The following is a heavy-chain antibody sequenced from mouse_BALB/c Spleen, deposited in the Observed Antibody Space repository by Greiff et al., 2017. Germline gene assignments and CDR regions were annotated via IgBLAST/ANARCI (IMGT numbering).Heavy chain of an antibody. Sequence: VQLQQPGAELVKPGASVKLSCKASGYTFTSYWMHWVKQRPGQGLEWIGEINPSNGRTNYNEKFKSKATLTVDKSSSTAYMQLSSLTSEDSAVYYCARSRYDYGGRFAYWGQGTLVTVSA. V-gene: IGHV1S81*02. CDR2: INPSNGRT. CDR1: GYTFTSYW. CDR3: ARSRYDYGGRFAY. D-gene: IGHD2-4*01. J-gene: IGHJ3*01.